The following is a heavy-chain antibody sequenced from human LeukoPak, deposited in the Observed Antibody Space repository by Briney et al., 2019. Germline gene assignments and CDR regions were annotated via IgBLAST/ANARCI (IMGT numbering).Heavy chain of an antibody. D-gene: IGHD4-17*01. CDR1: GGSISSSSYY. CDR3: ARGGGGLTTVTRFDY. J-gene: IGHJ4*02. V-gene: IGHV4-39*07. Sequence: PSETLSLTCTVSGGSISSSSYYWGWIRQPPGKGLEWIGSIYYSGSTNYNPSLKSRVTISVDTSKNQFSLKLSSVTAADTAVYYCARGGGGLTTVTRFDYWGQGTLVTVSS. CDR2: IYYSGST.